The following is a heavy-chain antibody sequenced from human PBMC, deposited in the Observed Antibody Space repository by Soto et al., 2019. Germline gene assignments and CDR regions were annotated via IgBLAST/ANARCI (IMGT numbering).Heavy chain of an antibody. CDR2: IWSDGSNK. CDR1: GFTFSSYG. V-gene: IGHV3-33*06. J-gene: IGHJ6*02. Sequence: QVQLVESGGGVVQPGRSLRLSCAASGFTFSSYGMHWVRQAPGKGLEWVAVIWSDGSNKYYADSLKGRFTISRHNSKNTLYLQMTRLRGEDTAVYYCANDLKECSQQLYYGMDVWGQGTTVTVSS. CDR3: ANDLKECSQQLYYGMDV. D-gene: IGHD6-13*01.